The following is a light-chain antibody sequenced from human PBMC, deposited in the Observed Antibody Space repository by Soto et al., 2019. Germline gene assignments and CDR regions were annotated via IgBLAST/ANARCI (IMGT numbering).Light chain of an antibody. Sequence: QSALTQPPSASGTPGQRVAISCSGSSSNIGSNTANWYQQLPGTAPKLLIYSNNQRPSGVPDRFSGSKSGTSASLAISGLQSDDEADYFCAAWDDSLNGPVFGGGTKLTVL. CDR1: SSNIGSNT. CDR2: SNN. J-gene: IGLJ2*01. V-gene: IGLV1-44*01. CDR3: AAWDDSLNGPV.